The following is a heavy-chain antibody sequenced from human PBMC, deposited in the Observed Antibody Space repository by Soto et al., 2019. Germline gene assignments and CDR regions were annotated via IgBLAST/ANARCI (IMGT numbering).Heavy chain of an antibody. D-gene: IGHD6-13*01. CDR1: GDSVSSNSAA. CDR2: TYYRSTWYN. Sequence: SQTLSLTCAISGDSVSSNSAAWSWIRQSPSRGLEWLGRTYYRSTWYNDYAVSVKGRVTIKPDTSKNQFSLQVNSVTPEDTAVYYCARVLAADALDIWGQGTMVTVSS. J-gene: IGHJ3*02. V-gene: IGHV6-1*01. CDR3: ARVLAADALDI.